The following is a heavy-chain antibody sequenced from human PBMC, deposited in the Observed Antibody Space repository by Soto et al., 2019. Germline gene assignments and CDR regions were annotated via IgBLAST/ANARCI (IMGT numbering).Heavy chain of an antibody. D-gene: IGHD6-6*01. Sequence: ASETLSLTCTVSGGSISSYYWSWIRQPPGKGLEWIGYIYYSGSTNYNPFLKSRVTISVDTSKNQFSLKLSSVTAADTAVYYCARYGSIAGERAYYYYYYGMDVWGQGTTVTVSS. CDR2: IYYSGST. CDR3: ARYGSIAGERAYYYYYYGMDV. CDR1: GGSISSYY. V-gene: IGHV4-59*08. J-gene: IGHJ6*02.